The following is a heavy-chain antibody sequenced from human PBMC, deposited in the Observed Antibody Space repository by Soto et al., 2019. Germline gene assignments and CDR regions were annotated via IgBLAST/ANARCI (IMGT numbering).Heavy chain of an antibody. CDR2: IYYSGST. V-gene: IGHV4-30-4*01. CDR3: ARGGHYYGSGSEKSNYWFDP. CDR1: GGSISRGDYY. D-gene: IGHD3-10*01. J-gene: IGHJ5*02. Sequence: PSETLSLTCTVSGGSISRGDYYWSWIRQPPGKGLEWIGYIYYSGSTYYNPSLKSRVTISVDTSKNQFSLKLSSVTAADTAVYYCARGGHYYGSGSEKSNYWFDPWGQGTLVTVSS.